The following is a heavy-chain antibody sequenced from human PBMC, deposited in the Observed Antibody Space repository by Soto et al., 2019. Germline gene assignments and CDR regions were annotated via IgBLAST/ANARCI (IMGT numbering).Heavy chain of an antibody. D-gene: IGHD3-22*01. V-gene: IGHV3-66*01. J-gene: IGHJ1*01. CDR1: GLTVCSNY. Sequence: PGSSLILYCAHSGLTVCSNYMTWVRQAPGKGLEWVSVIYSGGSTYYADSVKGRFTISRDNSKNTLYLQMNSLRAEDTAVYYCARDGYDSSGYYPEYFQHWGQGT. CDR2: IYSGGST. CDR3: ARDGYDSSGYYPEYFQH.